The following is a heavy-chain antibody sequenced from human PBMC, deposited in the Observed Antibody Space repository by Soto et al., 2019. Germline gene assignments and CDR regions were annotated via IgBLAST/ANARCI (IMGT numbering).Heavy chain of an antibody. Sequence: ASVTVSCKGSGYTFTSYGISWVRQAHGQGLEWMGIINPSGGSTSYAQKFQGRVTMTRDTSTSTVYMELSSLRSEDTAVYHCERGSVAGRRFDYWGQGTLVTVS. CDR1: GYTFTSYG. J-gene: IGHJ4*02. CDR3: ERGSVAGRRFDY. D-gene: IGHD6-19*01. V-gene: IGHV1-46*01. CDR2: INPSGGST.